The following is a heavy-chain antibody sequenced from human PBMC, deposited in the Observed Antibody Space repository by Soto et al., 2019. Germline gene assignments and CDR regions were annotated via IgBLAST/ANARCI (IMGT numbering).Heavy chain of an antibody. CDR2: VYYSGGA. D-gene: IGHD3-22*01. J-gene: IGHJ4*02. V-gene: IGHV4-39*01. Sequence: SETLSLTCDVSGGSIDNSHSFWGWVREPPGKGLEFIGSVYYSGGAYYSPSLKSRVTVSVETSKNQFSLKLSSVTAEETAVYYCASSGGNMIVAVSENIFDYWGQRTLVTVSS. CDR1: GGSIDNSHSF. CDR3: ASSGGNMIVAVSENIFDY.